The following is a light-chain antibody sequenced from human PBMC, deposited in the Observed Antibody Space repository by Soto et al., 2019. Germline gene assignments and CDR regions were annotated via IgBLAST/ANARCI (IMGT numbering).Light chain of an antibody. CDR1: QSVNNDY. V-gene: IGKV3-20*01. CDR2: GAS. CDR3: QQYGTSPLT. J-gene: IGKJ4*01. Sequence: ETVLTQSPGTLSLSPEERATLSCRASQSVNNDYLAWYQQRPGLAPRLLIFGASGRATGIPDRFSGSGSGTDFTLTISRLEPEDFAIYYCQQYGTSPLTFGGGTKVEIK.